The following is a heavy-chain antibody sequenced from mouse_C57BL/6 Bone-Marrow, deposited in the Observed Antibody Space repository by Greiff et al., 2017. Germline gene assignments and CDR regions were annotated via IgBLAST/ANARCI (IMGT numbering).Heavy chain of an antibody. CDR1: GFTFSSYA. D-gene: IGHD5-1*01. CDR3: ARVPFYYYAMDY. CDR2: ISDGGSYT. J-gene: IGHJ4*01. V-gene: IGHV5-4*03. Sequence: DVKLVESGGGLVKPGGSLKLSCAASGFTFSSYAMSWVRQTPGKRLEWVATISDGGSYTYYPDNVKGRFTMSRDNAKNNLYLQMSHLKSEDTAMYYCARVPFYYYAMDYWGEGTSVTVSS.